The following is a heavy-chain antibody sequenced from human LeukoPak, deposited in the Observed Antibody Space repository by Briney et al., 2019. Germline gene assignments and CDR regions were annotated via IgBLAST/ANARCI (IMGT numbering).Heavy chain of an antibody. D-gene: IGHD5-12*01. J-gene: IGHJ6*02. CDR3: ARARGYSGYEAKFYYYGMDV. V-gene: IGHV3-23*01. CDR1: GFTFSTHT. CDR2: ISRGGGST. Sequence: PGGSLRLSCVASGFTFSTHTMYWVRLAPGKGLEWVSIISRGGGSTYYADSVKGRFTISRDNSKNTLYLQMNSLRAEDTAVYYCARARGYSGYEAKFYYYGMDVWGQGTTVTVSS.